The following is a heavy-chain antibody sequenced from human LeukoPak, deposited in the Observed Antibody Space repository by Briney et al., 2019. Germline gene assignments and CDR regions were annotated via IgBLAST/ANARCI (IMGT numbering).Heavy chain of an antibody. CDR3: ARSWKDVMTFGVVIKRNYYYYMDV. CDR2: IYSSGIT. D-gene: IGHD3-3*01. CDR1: GGSITSGSFY. J-gene: IGHJ6*03. Sequence: SQTLSLTCTVSGGSITSGSFYWAWIRQSAGKGLEWIGRIYSSGITNYNPSLKSRLTMSIDTSKSQFFLNLSSLTAADTAVYYCARSWKDVMTFGVVIKRNYYYYMDVWGKGTTVTVSS. V-gene: IGHV4-61*02.